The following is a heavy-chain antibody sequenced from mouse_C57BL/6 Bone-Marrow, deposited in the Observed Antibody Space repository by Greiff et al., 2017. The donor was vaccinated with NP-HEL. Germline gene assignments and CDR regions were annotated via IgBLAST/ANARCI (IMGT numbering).Heavy chain of an antibody. D-gene: IGHD2-4*01. CDR1: GFTFSDYY. CDR3: ARGGGMYDYDWYFDV. Sequence: EVQVVESEGGLVQPGSSMKLSCTASGFTFSDYYMAWVRQVPEKGLEWVANINYDGSSTYYLDSLKSRFIISRDNAKNILYLQMSSLKSEDTATYYCARGGGMYDYDWYFDVWGTGTTVTVSS. J-gene: IGHJ1*03. V-gene: IGHV5-16*01. CDR2: INYDGSST.